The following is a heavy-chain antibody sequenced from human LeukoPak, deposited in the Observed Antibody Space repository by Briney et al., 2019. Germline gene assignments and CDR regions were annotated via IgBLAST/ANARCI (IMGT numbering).Heavy chain of an antibody. Sequence: GGSLRLSCAASGFTFSSYSMNWVRQAPGKGLEWVSSISSSSSYIYYADSVKGRFTISRDNAKNSLYLQMNSLRAEDTAVYYCARLFGGVTTFDYWGQGALVTVSS. CDR2: ISSSSSYI. D-gene: IGHD3-10*01. V-gene: IGHV3-21*01. J-gene: IGHJ4*02. CDR3: ARLFGGVTTFDY. CDR1: GFTFSSYS.